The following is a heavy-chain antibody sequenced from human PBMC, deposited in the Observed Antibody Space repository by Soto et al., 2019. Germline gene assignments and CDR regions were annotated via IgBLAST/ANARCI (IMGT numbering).Heavy chain of an antibody. CDR2: INAGNGNT. V-gene: IGHV1-3*05. D-gene: IGHD2-2*01. Sequence: QVQLVQSGAEEKKPGASVKVSCKASGYTFTSYAMHWVRQAPGQGLEWMGWINAGNGNTKYSQKFQGRVTITRDTSASTAYMELSSLRSEDTAVYYCARETLGYCISTSCYGMDVWGQGTTVTVSS. CDR3: ARETLGYCISTSCYGMDV. J-gene: IGHJ6*02. CDR1: GYTFTSYA.